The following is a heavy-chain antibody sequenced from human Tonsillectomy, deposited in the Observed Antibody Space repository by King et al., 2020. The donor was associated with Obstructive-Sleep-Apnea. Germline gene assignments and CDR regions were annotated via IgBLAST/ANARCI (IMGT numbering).Heavy chain of an antibody. CDR2: IRSKANSYAT. Sequence: VQLVESGGGLVQPGGSLKLSCAASGFTFSGSAMHWVRQASGKGLEWVGRIRSKANSYATAYAASVKGRFTISRDDSKNTAYLQMNSLKTEDTAVYYCTVTTVKPFDYWGQGTLVTVSS. CDR3: TVTTVKPFDY. CDR1: GFTFSGSA. D-gene: IGHD4-17*01. V-gene: IGHV3-73*01. J-gene: IGHJ4*02.